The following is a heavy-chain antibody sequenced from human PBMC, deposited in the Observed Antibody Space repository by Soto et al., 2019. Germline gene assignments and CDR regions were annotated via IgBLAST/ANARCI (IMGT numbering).Heavy chain of an antibody. CDR2: IIPIFGTA. Sequence: VKVSCKASGGTFSSYAISWVRQAPGQGLEWMGGIIPIFGTANYAQKFQGRVTITADKSTSTAYMELSSLRSEDTAVYYCARAQYNWNARDYYYGMDVWGQGTTVTVSS. V-gene: IGHV1-69*06. D-gene: IGHD1-20*01. J-gene: IGHJ6*02. CDR3: ARAQYNWNARDYYYGMDV. CDR1: GGTFSSYA.